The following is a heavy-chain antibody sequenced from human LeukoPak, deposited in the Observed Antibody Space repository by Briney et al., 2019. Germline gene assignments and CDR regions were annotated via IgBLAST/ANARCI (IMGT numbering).Heavy chain of an antibody. V-gene: IGHV5-51*01. CDR1: GYRFTSYW. CDR3: ARWGSSSYRGWYYFDY. J-gene: IGHJ4*02. D-gene: IGHD6-6*01. Sequence: GESLKISCKGSGYRFTSYWIGWVRQMPGKGLEWMGIIYAGDPETRYSPSFQGQVTISVVRSISTAYLQWSSLKASDTAMYYCARWGSSSYRGWYYFDYWGQGTLVTVSS. CDR2: IYAGDPET.